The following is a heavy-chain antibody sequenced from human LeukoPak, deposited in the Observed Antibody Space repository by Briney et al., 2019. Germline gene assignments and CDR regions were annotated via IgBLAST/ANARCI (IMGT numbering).Heavy chain of an antibody. CDR2: ISGSGGST. CDR1: GFTFISYA. Sequence: GGSLRLSCAASGFTFISYAMSWVRQAPGEGLEWVSVISGSGGSTYYADSVKGRVTISRDISKNTLYLQMNSLRAEDTAVYYCAKSSYYDSSGYYLEIRYWGQGTLVTVSP. J-gene: IGHJ4*02. V-gene: IGHV3-23*01. D-gene: IGHD3-22*01. CDR3: AKSSYYDSSGYYLEIRY.